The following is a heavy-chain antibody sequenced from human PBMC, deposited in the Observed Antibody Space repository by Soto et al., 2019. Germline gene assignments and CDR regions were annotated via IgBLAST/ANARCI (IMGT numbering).Heavy chain of an antibody. CDR2: MSYDGSNE. CDR1: GFTFSSYG. J-gene: IGHJ4*02. V-gene: IGHV3-30*18. D-gene: IGHD3-3*01. Sequence: GGSLRLSCAASGFTFSSYGMHWVRQAPGKGLEWVAIMSYDGSNEYYADSVKGRFTIFRDNSKNMLYLQMNSLRAEDTAVYYCAKDRSLSRSITIFGVNDYWGQGTLVTVSS. CDR3: AKDRSLSRSITIFGVNDY.